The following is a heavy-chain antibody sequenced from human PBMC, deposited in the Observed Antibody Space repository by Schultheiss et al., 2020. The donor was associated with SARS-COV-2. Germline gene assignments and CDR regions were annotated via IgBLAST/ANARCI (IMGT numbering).Heavy chain of an antibody. J-gene: IGHJ6*02. CDR1: GGSISSGGYY. Sequence: SETLSLTCTVSGGSISSGGYYWGWIRQPPGKGLEWIGYIYYSGSTNYNPSLKSRVTMSVDTSKNQFSLKLTSVTAADTAVYYCARGRVFGVVIYNMDVWGQGTTVTVSS. V-gene: IGHV4-31*03. CDR2: IYYSGST. CDR3: ARGRVFGVVIYNMDV. D-gene: IGHD3-3*01.